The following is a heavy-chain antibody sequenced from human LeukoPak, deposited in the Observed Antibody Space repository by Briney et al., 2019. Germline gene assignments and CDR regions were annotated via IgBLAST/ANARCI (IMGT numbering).Heavy chain of an antibody. Sequence: ASVKVSCKVSGYTLTELSMHWVRQAPGKGLEWMGGFDPEDGETIYAQKFQGRVTMTEDTSTDTAYMELSSLRSEDTAVYYCATVRGYSSSWNDYYYYYYMDVWGKGTTVTVSS. CDR2: FDPEDGET. CDR3: ATVRGYSSSWNDYYYYYYMDV. J-gene: IGHJ6*03. D-gene: IGHD6-13*01. V-gene: IGHV1-24*01. CDR1: GYTLTELS.